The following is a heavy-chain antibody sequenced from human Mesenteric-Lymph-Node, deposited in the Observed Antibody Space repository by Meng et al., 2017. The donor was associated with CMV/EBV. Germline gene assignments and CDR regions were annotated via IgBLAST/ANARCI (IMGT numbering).Heavy chain of an antibody. CDR2: INHSGST. CDR3: ARHQRWLKSEGGFNY. J-gene: IGHJ4*02. V-gene: IGHV4-34*01. CDR1: GGSFSGYY. Sequence: QVQLPQWGAGRFKPSETLALTCAVYGGSFSGYYWSWIRQPPGKGLEWIGEINHSGSTNYNPSLKSRVTISVDTSKNQFSLKLSSVTAADTAVYYCARHQRWLKSEGGFNYWGQGTLVTVSS. D-gene: IGHD4-23*01.